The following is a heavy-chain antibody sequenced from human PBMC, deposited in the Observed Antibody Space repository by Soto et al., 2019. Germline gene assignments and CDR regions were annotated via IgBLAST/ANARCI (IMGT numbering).Heavy chain of an antibody. Sequence: GGSLRLSCAASGFTFDDYTMNWVRQAPGKGLEWVSLISWDGGSTYYADSVKGRFTISRDNSKNSLYLQMNSLRTEDTALYYCAKAYQEYEAAGSFDYWGQGTLVTVSS. J-gene: IGHJ4*02. CDR1: GFTFDDYT. D-gene: IGHD6-13*01. V-gene: IGHV3-43*01. CDR2: ISWDGGST. CDR3: AKAYQEYEAAGSFDY.